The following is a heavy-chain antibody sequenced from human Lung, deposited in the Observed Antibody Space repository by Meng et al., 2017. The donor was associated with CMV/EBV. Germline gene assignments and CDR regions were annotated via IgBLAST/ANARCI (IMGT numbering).Heavy chain of an antibody. CDR1: GFTFSSYA. Sequence: GEXXKISCAASGFTFSSYAMSWVRQAPGKGLEWVSAISGSGGSTYYADSVKGRFTISRDNSKNTLYLQMNSLRAEDTAVYYCAKAYSSSSVGTNRGFDYWXQGTVVTVSS. J-gene: IGHJ4*02. CDR2: ISGSGGST. CDR3: AKAYSSSSVGTNRGFDY. D-gene: IGHD6-6*01. V-gene: IGHV3-23*01.